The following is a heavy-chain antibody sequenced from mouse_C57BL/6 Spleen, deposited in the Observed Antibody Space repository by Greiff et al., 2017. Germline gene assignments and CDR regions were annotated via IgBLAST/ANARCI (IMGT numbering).Heavy chain of an antibody. CDR3: ARSGDPYAMDY. Sequence: QVQLQQSGPELVKPGASVKISCKASGYAFSSSWMNWVKQRPGKGLEWIGRIYPGDGDTNYNGKFKGKATLTADKSSSTAYMQLSSLTSEDSAVXFWARSGDPYAMDYWGQGTSVTVSS. CDR1: GYAFSSSW. V-gene: IGHV1-82*01. CDR2: IYPGDGDT. J-gene: IGHJ4*01. D-gene: IGHD2-13*01.